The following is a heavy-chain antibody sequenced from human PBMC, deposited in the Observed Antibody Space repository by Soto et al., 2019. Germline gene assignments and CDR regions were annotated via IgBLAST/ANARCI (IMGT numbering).Heavy chain of an antibody. D-gene: IGHD3-3*01. J-gene: IGHJ4*02. V-gene: IGHV4-38-2*01. CDR3: ARHPFFWSGYYTGGHFDY. Sequence: EPRALTCAVSGDSISTFYYWAWIQQPPGEGLECVGSIYYSGSTYYNPSLKSRVTMSIDTSKNQFSLKLSSVTAADTAEYYCARHPFFWSGYYTGGHFDYWGQGTLVTVSS. CDR2: IYYSGST. CDR1: GDSISTFYY.